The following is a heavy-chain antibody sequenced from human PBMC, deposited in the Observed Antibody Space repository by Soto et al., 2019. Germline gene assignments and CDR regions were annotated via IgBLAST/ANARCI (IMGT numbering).Heavy chain of an antibody. V-gene: IGHV3-53*01. CDR3: ARDPGIAAAGKIYYYYGMDV. CDR2: IYSGGST. D-gene: IGHD6-13*01. J-gene: IGHJ6*02. Sequence: EVQLVESGGGLIQPGGSLRLSCAASGFTVSSNYMSWVRQAPGKGLEWVSVIYSGGSTYYADSVKGRFTISRDNSKNKLYLQMNSLRAEDTAVYYCARDPGIAAAGKIYYYYGMDVWGQGTTVTVSS. CDR1: GFTVSSNY.